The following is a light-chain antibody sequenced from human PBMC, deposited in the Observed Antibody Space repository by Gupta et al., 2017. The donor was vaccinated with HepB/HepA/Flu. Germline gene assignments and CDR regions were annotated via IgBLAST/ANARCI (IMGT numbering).Light chain of an antibody. J-gene: IGLJ1*01. Sequence: QLVLTQSPSAPASLGASVTLTCTLSSGHSSYAIAWHQQQPEKGPRYLMKVNSDGSHTKGDGIPDRFSGSSSGAERYLTISSLQSEDEADYYCQTWGSGIGYAFGTGTKVTVL. CDR3: QTWGSGIGYA. CDR1: SGHSSYA. CDR2: VNSDGSH. V-gene: IGLV4-69*01.